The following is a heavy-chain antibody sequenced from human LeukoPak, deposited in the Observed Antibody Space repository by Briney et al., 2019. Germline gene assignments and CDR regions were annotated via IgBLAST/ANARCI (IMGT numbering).Heavy chain of an antibody. Sequence: GGSLRLSCAASGFTFSSYSMNWVRQAPGKGLEWVSYISSSSSTIYYADSVKGRFTISRDNSKNTLYLQMNSLRAEDTAVYYCARDVADAFDIWGQGTMATVSS. J-gene: IGHJ3*02. CDR2: ISSSSSTI. CDR3: ARDVADAFDI. CDR1: GFTFSSYS. D-gene: IGHD2-15*01. V-gene: IGHV3-48*01.